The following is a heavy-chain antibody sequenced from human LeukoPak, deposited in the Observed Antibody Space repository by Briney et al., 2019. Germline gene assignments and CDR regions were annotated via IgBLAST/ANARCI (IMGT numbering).Heavy chain of an antibody. Sequence: PSETLSLTCAVSGYSISSGYYWGWIRQPPGKGLEWIGSIYHSGSTYYNLSLKSRVTISVDTSKNQFSLKLSSVTAADTAVYYCARDHYCSSTSCYHYFDYWGQGTLVTVSS. D-gene: IGHD2-2*01. CDR1: GYSISSGYY. CDR3: ARDHYCSSTSCYHYFDY. CDR2: IYHSGST. V-gene: IGHV4-38-2*02. J-gene: IGHJ4*02.